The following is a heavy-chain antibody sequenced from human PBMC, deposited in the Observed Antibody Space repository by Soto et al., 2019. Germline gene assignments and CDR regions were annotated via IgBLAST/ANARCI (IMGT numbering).Heavy chain of an antibody. V-gene: IGHV3-7*01. CDR3: TGDSGWLQTH. J-gene: IGHJ4*02. CDR2: IKQDGSEE. D-gene: IGHD6-19*01. Sequence: EVQLVESGGGLVQPGGSLRLSCADSGFSSSPFWMTWVRQAPGKGLEWVALIKQDGSEELYVDSVKGRFTISRDNAKQSVYLQMASLRVEGTAVYYCTGDSGWLQTHWGQGTLVTVSS. CDR1: GFSSSPFW.